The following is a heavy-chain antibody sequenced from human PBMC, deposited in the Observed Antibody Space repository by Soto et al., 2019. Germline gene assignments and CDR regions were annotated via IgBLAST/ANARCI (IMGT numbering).Heavy chain of an antibody. D-gene: IGHD5-18*01. J-gene: IGHJ4*02. Sequence: PSETLSLTCAVYGGSFSGYYWSWIRQPPGKGLEWIGEINHSGSTNYNPSLKSRVTISVDTSKNQFSLKLSSVTAADTAVYYRAREGYSYAPFDYWGQGTLVTVSS. CDR2: INHSGST. CDR3: AREGYSYAPFDY. V-gene: IGHV4-34*01. CDR1: GGSFSGYY.